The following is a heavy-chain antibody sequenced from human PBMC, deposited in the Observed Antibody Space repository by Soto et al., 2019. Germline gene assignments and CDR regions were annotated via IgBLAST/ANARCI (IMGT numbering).Heavy chain of an antibody. CDR3: ARGRGWDPYYDILTGYFDY. V-gene: IGHV5-51*01. Sequence: GESLKISCKGSGYSFTSYWIGWVRQMPGKGLEWMGIIYPGDSDTRYSPSFQGQVTISADKSISTAYLQWSSLKASDTAMYYCARGRGWDPYYDILTGYFDYWGQGTLVTVSS. CDR1: GYSFTSYW. D-gene: IGHD3-9*01. CDR2: IYPGDSDT. J-gene: IGHJ4*02.